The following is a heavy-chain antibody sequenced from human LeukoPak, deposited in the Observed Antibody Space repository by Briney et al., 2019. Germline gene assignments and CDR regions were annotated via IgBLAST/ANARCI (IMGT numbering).Heavy chain of an antibody. CDR2: ISSGSSFM. J-gene: IGHJ5*02. CDR1: EFTFSRYS. Sequence: GGSLRLSCAASEFTFSRYSMNWVRQAPGKGLEWVSSISSGSSFMYYADSVKGRFTISRDNAKNSLYLQMNSLRAKDTALYYCARDYYDSSGSSWFDPWGQGTLVTVSS. CDR3: ARDYYDSSGSSWFDP. D-gene: IGHD3-22*01. V-gene: IGHV3-21*01.